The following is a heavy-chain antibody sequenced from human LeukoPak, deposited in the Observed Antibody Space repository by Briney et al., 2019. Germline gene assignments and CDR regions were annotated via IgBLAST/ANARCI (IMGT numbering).Heavy chain of an antibody. CDR1: GFTFSSYE. Sequence: GGSLRLSCAASGFTFSSYEMNWVRQAPGKGLEWVSYISSSGSTIYYADSVKSRFTISRDNAKNSLYLQMNSLRAEDTAVYYCARVNQGAFDIWGQGTMVTVSS. V-gene: IGHV3-48*03. CDR2: ISSSGSTI. CDR3: ARVNQGAFDI. J-gene: IGHJ3*02.